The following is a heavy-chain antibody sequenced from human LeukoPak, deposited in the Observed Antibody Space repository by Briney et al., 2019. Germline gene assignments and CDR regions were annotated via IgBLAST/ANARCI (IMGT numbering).Heavy chain of an antibody. CDR1: GFTLSSYG. Sequence: PGESLRLSSAASGFTLSSYGMHWVRQAPGKGLEWVAFIRIDGSNKYYADSVKGRFTISRDNPKNTLYLQMNSLRVDDTGVFYCAKVKRGGYDSFDYWGQGTLVTVSS. D-gene: IGHD5-12*01. J-gene: IGHJ4*02. CDR2: IRIDGSNK. V-gene: IGHV3-30*02. CDR3: AKVKRGGYDSFDY.